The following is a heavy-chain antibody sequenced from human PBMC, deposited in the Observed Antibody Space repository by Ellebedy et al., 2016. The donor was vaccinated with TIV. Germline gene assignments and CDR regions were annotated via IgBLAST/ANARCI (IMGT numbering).Heavy chain of an antibody. D-gene: IGHD3-10*01. CDR2: IYPDDSDT. CDR3: ARQTTYTGTSNYYYDFDS. Sequence: ASVKVSCKGSGYTFTAHWIGWARQMPGKGLEWMGVIYPDDSDTRYNPSSQGQVTMSVDKSISTAYLQWSSLKASDSAMYYCARQTTYTGTSNYYYDFDSWGQGTLVTVSS. CDR1: GYTFTAHW. J-gene: IGHJ4*02. V-gene: IGHV5-51*01.